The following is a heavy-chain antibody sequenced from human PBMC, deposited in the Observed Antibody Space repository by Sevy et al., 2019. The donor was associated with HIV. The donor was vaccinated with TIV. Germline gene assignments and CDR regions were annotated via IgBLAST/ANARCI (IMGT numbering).Heavy chain of an antibody. CDR3: AREVLRFLEWLSESSVNPDFGYYYYYGMDV. CDR1: GYTFTSYG. J-gene: IGHJ6*02. Sequence: GESLKISCKASGYTFTSYGISWVRQAPGQGLEWMGWISAYNGNTNYAQKLQGRVTMTTDTSTSTAYMELRSLRSDDTAVYYCAREVLRFLEWLSESSVNPDFGYYYYYGMDVWGQGTTVTVSS. V-gene: IGHV1-18*01. D-gene: IGHD3-3*01. CDR2: ISAYNGNT.